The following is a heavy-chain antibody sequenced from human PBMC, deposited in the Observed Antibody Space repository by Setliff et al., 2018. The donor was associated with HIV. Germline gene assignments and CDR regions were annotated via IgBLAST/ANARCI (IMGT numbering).Heavy chain of an antibody. CDR2: IKSKIDGGTT. D-gene: IGHD2-15*01. V-gene: IGHV3-15*01. CDR3: ARDTVGLDY. Sequence: PGGSLRLSCAASGFTFSNAWMSWVRQAPGKGLEWVGRIKSKIDGGTTDYAAPVKGRFTISRDDSKNTLYLQMNSLKTEDTAVYYCARDTVGLDYWGQGTMVTVSS. J-gene: IGHJ4*02. CDR1: GFTFSNAW.